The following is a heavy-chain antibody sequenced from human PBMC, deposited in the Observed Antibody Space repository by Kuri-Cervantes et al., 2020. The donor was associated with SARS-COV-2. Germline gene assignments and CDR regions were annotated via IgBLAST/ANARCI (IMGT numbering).Heavy chain of an antibody. CDR3: ARDASWALDL. CDR2: INQDGSEK. CDR1: GFTFSSHS. D-gene: IGHD2-15*01. V-gene: IGHV3-7*05. J-gene: IGHJ5*02. Sequence: GGSLRLSCPASGFTFSSHSMRWVRQAPGKGLEWVATINQDGSEKYYVDSVRGRFTISRDNAKNSLYLQMNTLRAEDTAVYYCARDASWALDLWGQGTLVTVSS.